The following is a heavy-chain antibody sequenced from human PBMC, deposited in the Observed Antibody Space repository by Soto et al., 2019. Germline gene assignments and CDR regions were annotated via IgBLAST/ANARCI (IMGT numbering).Heavy chain of an antibody. J-gene: IGHJ1*01. V-gene: IGHV3-23*01. CDR3: AKSIIAAGTDHYAH. CDR2: ISGSGSST. D-gene: IGHD6-25*01. Sequence: PGGSLRLSCAASGFTFTGYAMSWVRQAPGKGLEWVSGISGSGSSTDYADSVKGRFIISRDSSNNTVYLQMNSLTAEDTAMYYCAKSIIAAGTDHYAHWLQGALGTVSS. CDR1: GFTFTGYA.